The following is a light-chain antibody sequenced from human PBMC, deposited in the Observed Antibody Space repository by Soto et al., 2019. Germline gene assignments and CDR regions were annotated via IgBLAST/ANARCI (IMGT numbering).Light chain of an antibody. CDR1: QSVSSW. CDR2: KAS. V-gene: IGKV1-5*03. CDR3: QEYQTGT. J-gene: IGKJ1*01. Sequence: DIQMTQSPSILSASVGDRVTITFRASQSVSSWLAWYQQKPGKAPKLLIHKASRLESGVSSRFSGSGSGTEFTLTITSLQPDDFATYYCQEYQTGTFGHGTKVEIK.